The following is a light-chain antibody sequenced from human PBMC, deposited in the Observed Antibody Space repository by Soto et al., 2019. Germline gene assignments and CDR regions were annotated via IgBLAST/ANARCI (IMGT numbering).Light chain of an antibody. Sequence: EIVLTQSPGTLSSSPGERATLSCRASQSVSSSYLAWYQQKPGQAPRLLIYGAHSRATGIPDRFSGSGSGTDFTLTISRLEPEDFALYYCQQYGSSPPLFTFGPGTKVDIK. CDR2: GAH. CDR3: QQYGSSPPLFT. J-gene: IGKJ3*01. CDR1: QSVSSSY. V-gene: IGKV3-20*01.